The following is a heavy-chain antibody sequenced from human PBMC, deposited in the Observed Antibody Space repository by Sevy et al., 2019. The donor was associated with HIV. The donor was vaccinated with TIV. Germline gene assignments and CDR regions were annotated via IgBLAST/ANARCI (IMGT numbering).Heavy chain of an antibody. CDR3: RRWKGAQSIFDY. CDR2: FKSKRLDGTI. V-gene: IGHV3-49*04. Sequence: GGSLRLSCTTSGFTFGDFAMSWVRQAPGKGLEWVAFFKSKRLDGTIHHAASVKGRFAISRDDSKGIAYLQMNDLKIEDTGVYYCRRWKGAQSIFDYWGQGALVTVSS. CDR1: GFTFGDFA. D-gene: IGHD1-1*01. J-gene: IGHJ4*02.